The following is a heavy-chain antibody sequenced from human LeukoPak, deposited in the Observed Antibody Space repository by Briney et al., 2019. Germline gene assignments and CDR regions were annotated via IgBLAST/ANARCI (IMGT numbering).Heavy chain of an antibody. CDR3: AAGGGNTFNP. CDR1: GFTFTSQA. V-gene: IGHV3-23*01. CDR2: FTGSAGNI. Sequence: PGGSLRLSCAASGFTFTSQALSWVRQAPGKGLEWVSSFTGSAGNIHYVDSVKGRFTLSRDTSKETMYLQMNSLRADDTAIYYCAAGGGNTFNPWGQGTLVTVSS. J-gene: IGHJ5*02. D-gene: IGHD1/OR15-1a*01.